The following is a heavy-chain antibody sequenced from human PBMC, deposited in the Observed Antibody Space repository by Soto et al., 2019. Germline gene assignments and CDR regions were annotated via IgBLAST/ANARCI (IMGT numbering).Heavy chain of an antibody. CDR1: GGSFSGYY. Sequence: SETLSLTCAVYGGSFSGYYWSWIRQPPGKGLEWIGEINHSGSTNYNPSLKSRVTISVDTSKNQFSLKLSSVTAADTAVYYCARAHSLWFGEMDYWGQGTLVTVSS. CDR3: ARAHSLWFGEMDY. CDR2: INHSGST. J-gene: IGHJ4*02. V-gene: IGHV4-34*01. D-gene: IGHD3-10*01.